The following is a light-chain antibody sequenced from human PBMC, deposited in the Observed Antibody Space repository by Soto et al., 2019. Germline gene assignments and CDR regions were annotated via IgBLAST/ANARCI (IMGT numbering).Light chain of an antibody. V-gene: IGKV3-20*01. CDR1: QSFSTSY. Sequence: IVLTQSPGTLSLSPGERATLSCRASQSFSTSYLAWYQQKPGQAPRLLIFAASSRTSGIPDRFSGSGSGTDFTLTIDRLEPEDFAVYYCQQYSTSPLTFGGGTKVEIK. CDR2: AAS. J-gene: IGKJ4*01. CDR3: QQYSTSPLT.